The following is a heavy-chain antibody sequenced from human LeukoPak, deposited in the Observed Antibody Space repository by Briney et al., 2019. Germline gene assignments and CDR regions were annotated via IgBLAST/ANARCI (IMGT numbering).Heavy chain of an antibody. Sequence: SETLSLTCTVSGGSISSSSYYWGWIRQPPGKGLEWIGSIYYSGSTYYNPSLKSRVTISVDTSKNQFSLKLSSVTAADTAVYYCARDGEMATIELRWLDPWGQGTLVTVSS. CDR3: ARDGEMATIELRWLDP. D-gene: IGHD5-24*01. V-gene: IGHV4-39*07. CDR1: GGSISSSSYY. CDR2: IYYSGST. J-gene: IGHJ5*02.